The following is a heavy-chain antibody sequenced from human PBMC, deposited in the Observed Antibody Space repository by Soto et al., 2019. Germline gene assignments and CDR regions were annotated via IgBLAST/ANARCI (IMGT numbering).Heavy chain of an antibody. Sequence: EVQLVESGGGLVKPGGSLRLSCAASGFTFSSYSMNWVRQAPGKGLEWVSSISSSSTYIYYADSVKGRFTISRDNAKNSVYLQMNSLRVEDTAVYDCARDQNYDYIWWSYRPAAFVVWGQGTMVTVSS. J-gene: IGHJ3*01. CDR3: ARDQNYDYIWWSYRPAAFVV. V-gene: IGHV3-21*01. D-gene: IGHD3-16*02. CDR2: ISSSSTYI. CDR1: GFTFSSYS.